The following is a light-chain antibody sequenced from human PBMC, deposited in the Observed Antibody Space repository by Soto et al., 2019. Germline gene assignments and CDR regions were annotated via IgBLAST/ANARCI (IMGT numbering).Light chain of an antibody. J-gene: IGKJ4*01. CDR1: QSLSSNS. CDR3: QQYGSSPLT. CDR2: GAS. V-gene: IGKV3-20*01. Sequence: EIVLTQSPGTLSLSPGERASLSCRAGQSLSSNSLAWYQQKPGQAPRLLIFGASIRATGIPDRFSGSGSGTDFSLTISRLEPEDFAVYFCQQYGSSPLTFGGGTKVEIK.